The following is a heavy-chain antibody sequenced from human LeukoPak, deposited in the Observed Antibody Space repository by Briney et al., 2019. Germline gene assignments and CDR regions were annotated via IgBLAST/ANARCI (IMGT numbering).Heavy chain of an antibody. CDR3: ARDPNPYYYGSGSSPPYFDY. V-gene: IGHV3-48*04. Sequence: PGGSLRLSCAASGFTFSGYSMNWIRQAPGEGLEWLSYIDGSSNNIYYAESVKGRFTISRDNAKNSLYLQMNSLRAEDTAVYYCARDPNPYYYGSGSSPPYFDYWGQGTLVTVSS. CDR2: IDGSSNNI. J-gene: IGHJ4*02. CDR1: GFTFSGYS. D-gene: IGHD3-10*01.